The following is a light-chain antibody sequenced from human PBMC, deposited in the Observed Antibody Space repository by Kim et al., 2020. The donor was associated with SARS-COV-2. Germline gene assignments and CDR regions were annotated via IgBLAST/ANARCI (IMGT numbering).Light chain of an antibody. V-gene: IGKV1-5*03. J-gene: IGKJ1*01. CDR2: KAS. Sequence: DIQMTQSPSTLSASVGDQVTITCRASQSISSWLAWYQQKPGKAPKLLIYKASSLESGVPSRFSGSGSGTEFTLTISSLQPDDFATYHCQQYNSYAWTFGQGTKVDIK. CDR1: QSISSW. CDR3: QQYNSYAWT.